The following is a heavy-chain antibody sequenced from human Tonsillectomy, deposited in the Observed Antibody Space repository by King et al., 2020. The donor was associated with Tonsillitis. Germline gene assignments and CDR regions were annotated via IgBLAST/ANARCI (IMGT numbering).Heavy chain of an antibody. Sequence: QLQESGPGLVKPSETLSLTCTVSGYSISSGYYWGWIRQPPGKGLEWIGSIYHSGSTYYNPSLKSRVTVSVDTSKNHFSLNLSSVTAADTAVYYCARARFDYWGQGTLVTVSS. CDR3: ARARFDY. CDR2: IYHSGST. D-gene: IGHD6-6*01. J-gene: IGHJ4*02. CDR1: GYSISSGYY. V-gene: IGHV4-38-2*02.